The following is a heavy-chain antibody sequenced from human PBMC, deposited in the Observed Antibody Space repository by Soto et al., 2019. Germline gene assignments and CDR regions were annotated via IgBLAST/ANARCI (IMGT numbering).Heavy chain of an antibody. CDR2: IKDGGYT. J-gene: IGHJ4*02. Sequence: QVQLQQWGAGLLKPSETLSLNCAVNGGSLSGYYWSWIRQPPGKGLEWIGEIKDGGYTNYSPPLKSRATISSDTSNNQFSLRLSSVTAADTGVYYCARGQEGVVATHWDQGALVTVSS. CDR1: GGSLSGYY. D-gene: IGHD5-12*01. V-gene: IGHV4-34*01. CDR3: ARGQEGVVATH.